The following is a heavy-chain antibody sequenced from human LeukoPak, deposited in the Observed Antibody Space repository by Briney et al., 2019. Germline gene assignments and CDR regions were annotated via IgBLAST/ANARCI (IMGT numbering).Heavy chain of an antibody. D-gene: IGHD6-19*01. V-gene: IGHV3-66*01. CDR1: GFTVSSNY. CDR2: IYSGGST. Sequence: GGSLRLSCAASGFTVSSNYMSWVRQAPGKGLEWVSVIYSGGSTYYADSVKGRFTISRDNSKNTLYLQMNSLRAEGTAVYYCARDLMSSGWPGYMDVWGKGTTVTVSS. CDR3: ARDLMSSGWPGYMDV. J-gene: IGHJ6*03.